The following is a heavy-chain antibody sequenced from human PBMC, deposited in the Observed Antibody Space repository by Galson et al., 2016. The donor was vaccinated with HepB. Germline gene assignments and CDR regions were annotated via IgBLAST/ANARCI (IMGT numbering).Heavy chain of an antibody. J-gene: IGHJ4*02. CDR3: ASQNYDSLTGYYYLGD. CDR1: NYTSSSFG. V-gene: IGHV1-18*01. D-gene: IGHD3-9*01. CDR2: ISAYTGYK. Sequence: SVKVSCKASNYTSSSFGVSWVRQAPGQGPEWMGWISAYTGYKSTAQKFQDRLTMTTDTSTTTACMELRSLRSDDPAVYYCASQNYDSLTGYYYLGDWGQGTLVTVSS.